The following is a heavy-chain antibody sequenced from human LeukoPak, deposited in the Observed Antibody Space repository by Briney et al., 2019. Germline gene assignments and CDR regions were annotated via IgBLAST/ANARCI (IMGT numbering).Heavy chain of an antibody. Sequence: GGSLRLSCAASTFTFSTYGMHWVRQASGKGLVWVSRINSDGSSTSYADSVKGRFTISRDNAKSTLYLQMNSLRAEDAAVYYCARALFLGDWFDPWGQGTLVTVSS. CDR2: INSDGSST. D-gene: IGHD3-16*01. CDR1: TFTFSTYG. V-gene: IGHV3-74*01. CDR3: ARALFLGDWFDP. J-gene: IGHJ5*02.